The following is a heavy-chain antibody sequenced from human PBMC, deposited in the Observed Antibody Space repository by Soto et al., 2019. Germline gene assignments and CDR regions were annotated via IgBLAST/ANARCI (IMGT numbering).Heavy chain of an antibody. Sequence: QVQLVQSGAEVKKPGASVKVSCKASGYTFTRYAMHWVRQAPGQRLEWMGWINAGNGNTKYSQKFQGRVTITRDTSASTAYMELSSLRSEDTAVYHCASSFTVPAAIRYSGQGTLVTVSS. CDR1: GYTFTRYA. J-gene: IGHJ4*02. V-gene: IGHV1-3*01. CDR2: INAGNGNT. CDR3: ASSFTVPAAIRY. D-gene: IGHD2-2*02.